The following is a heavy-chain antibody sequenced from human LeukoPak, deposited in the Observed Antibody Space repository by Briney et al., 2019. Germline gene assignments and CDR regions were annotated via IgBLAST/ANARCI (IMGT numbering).Heavy chain of an antibody. CDR1: GFTFSIYA. J-gene: IGHJ5*02. CDR3: AKGRFGPFVP. D-gene: IGHD3-10*01. Sequence: GGSLRLSCAASGFTFSIYAMSCVREAPGKGRECGSAIGGSSDSTYYADSVKGRFTISRGNSKNTLYLQMNSLRAEDTAVYYCAKGRFGPFVPWGQGTLVTVSS. V-gene: IGHV3-23*01. CDR2: IGGSSDST.